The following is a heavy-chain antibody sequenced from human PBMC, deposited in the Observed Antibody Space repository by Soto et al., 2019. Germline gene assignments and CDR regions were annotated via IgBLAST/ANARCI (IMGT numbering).Heavy chain of an antibody. V-gene: IGHV1-3*01. D-gene: IGHD2-15*01. CDR3: AGGRVVAATLYYYYGMDV. CDR2: INAGNGNT. Sequence: QVQLVQSGAEVKKPGASVKVSCKASGYTFTSYAMHWVRQAPGQRLEWMGWINAGNGNTKYSQKFQGRVTITRDTSASTAYMELSSLRSEDTAEHYCAGGRVVAATLYYYYGMDVWGQGTTVTVSS. CDR1: GYTFTSYA. J-gene: IGHJ6*02.